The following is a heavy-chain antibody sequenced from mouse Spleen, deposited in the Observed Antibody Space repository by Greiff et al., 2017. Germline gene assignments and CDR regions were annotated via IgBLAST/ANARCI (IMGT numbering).Heavy chain of an antibody. CDR1: GYTFTSYW. J-gene: IGHJ3*01. CDR2: IDPSDSYT. D-gene: IGHD1-2*01. CDR3: ATGITTARGFAY. V-gene: IGHV1-69*01. Sequence: QVQLQQPGAELVMPGASVKLSCKASGYTFTSYWMHWVKQRPGQGLEWIGEIDPSDSYTNYNQKFKGKATLTVDKSSSTAYMQLSSLTSEDSAVYYCATGITTARGFAYWGQGTLVTVSA.